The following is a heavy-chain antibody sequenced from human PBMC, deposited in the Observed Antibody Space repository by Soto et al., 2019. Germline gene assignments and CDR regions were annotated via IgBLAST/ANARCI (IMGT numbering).Heavy chain of an antibody. CDR3: ATHQYSNYYYYGMDV. CDR1: GYSFTSYW. V-gene: IGHV5-10-1*01. CDR2: IDPSDSYT. Sequence: GESLKISCKGSGYSFTSYWISWVRQMPGKGLEWMGRIDPSDSYTNYSPSFQGHVTISADKSISTAYLQWSSLKASDTAMYYCATHQYSNYYYYGMDVWGQGTTVTLSS. D-gene: IGHD6-6*01. J-gene: IGHJ6*02.